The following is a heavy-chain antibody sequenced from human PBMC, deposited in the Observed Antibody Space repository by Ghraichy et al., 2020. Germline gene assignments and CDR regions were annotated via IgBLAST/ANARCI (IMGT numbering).Heavy chain of an antibody. J-gene: IGHJ6*02. CDR1: GGSISSGGYY. V-gene: IGHV4-31*03. CDR3: AREEYCTNGVCYPEDYYGMDV. CDR2: IYYSGST. Sequence: SETLSLTCTVSGGSISSGGYYWSWIRQHPGKGLEWIGYIYYSGSTYYNPSLKSRVTISVDTSKNQFSLKLSSVTAADTAVYYCAREEYCTNGVCYPEDYYGMDVWGQGTTVTVSS. D-gene: IGHD2-8*01.